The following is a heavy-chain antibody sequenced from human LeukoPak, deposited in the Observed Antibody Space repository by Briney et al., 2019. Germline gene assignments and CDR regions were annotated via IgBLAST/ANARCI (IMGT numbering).Heavy chain of an antibody. CDR3: AKDMRYSSSWYDLDY. D-gene: IGHD6-13*01. V-gene: IGHV3-9*01. CDR1: GFTFDDYA. J-gene: IGHJ4*02. Sequence: GGSLRLSCAASGFTFDDYAMHWVRQAPGKGLEWVSGISWNSGSIGYADSVKGRFTISRDNAKNSLYLQMNSLRAEDTALYYCAKDMRYSSSWYDLDYWGQGTLVTVSS. CDR2: ISWNSGSI.